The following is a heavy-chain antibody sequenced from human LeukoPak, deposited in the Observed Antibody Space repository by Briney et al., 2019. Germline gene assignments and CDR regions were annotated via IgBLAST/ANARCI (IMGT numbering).Heavy chain of an antibody. D-gene: IGHD2-2*01. V-gene: IGHV4-31*03. J-gene: IGHJ6*02. CDR1: GGSISSGGYY. CDR2: IYYSGST. Sequence: PSQTLSLTCTVSGGSISSGGYYWSWIRQHPGKGLEWIGYIYYSGSTYYNPSLKSRITISVDTSQNQFSLQLSSVTPEDTAVYYCARDPAYNYGMDVWGQGTTVTVSS. CDR3: ARDPAYNYGMDV.